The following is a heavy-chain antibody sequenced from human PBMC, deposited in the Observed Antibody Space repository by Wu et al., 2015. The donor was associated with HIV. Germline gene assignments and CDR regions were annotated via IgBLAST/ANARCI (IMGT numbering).Heavy chain of an antibody. J-gene: IGHJ5*02. CDR2: IIPIFGTA. V-gene: IGHV1-69*13. Sequence: QVQLVQSGAEVKKPGSSVKVSCKASGGTFSSYAISWVRQAPGQGLEWMGRIIPIFGTANYAQKFQGRVTITADESTSTAYMKLSSLRSEDTAVYYCAVGYCSSTSCPVQNGFDPWGQGTLVTVSS. CDR3: AVGYCSSTSCPVQNGFDP. D-gene: IGHD2-2*01. CDR1: GGTFSSYA.